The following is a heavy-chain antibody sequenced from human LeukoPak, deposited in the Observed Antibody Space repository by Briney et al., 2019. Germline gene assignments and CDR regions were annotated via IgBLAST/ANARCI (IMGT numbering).Heavy chain of an antibody. V-gene: IGHV1-69*04. D-gene: IGHD6-13*01. Sequence: SVKVSCKASGYTFTSYGISWVRQAPGQGLEWMGRIVPIFSEANYAQKFQGRVTLTADKSTTTAYMEVTSLRSEDTAVYFCARTAGTGAFDYWGQGTLVTVSS. CDR1: GYTFTSYG. J-gene: IGHJ4*02. CDR2: IVPIFSEA. CDR3: ARTAGTGAFDY.